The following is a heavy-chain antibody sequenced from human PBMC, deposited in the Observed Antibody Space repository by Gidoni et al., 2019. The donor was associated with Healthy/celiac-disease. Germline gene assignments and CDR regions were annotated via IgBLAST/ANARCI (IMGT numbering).Heavy chain of an antibody. D-gene: IGHD6-13*01. CDR2: IGTAGDT. CDR1: GFTFSSYD. J-gene: IGHJ2*01. V-gene: IGHV3-13*04. CDR3: ARVSGSSWYQKNWYFDL. Sequence: EVQLVESGGGLVQPGGSLRVYCAASGFTFSSYDMHWVRQATGKGLEWVSAIGTAGDTYYPGSVKGRFTISRENAKNSLYLQMNSLRAGDTAVYYCARVSGSSWYQKNWYFDLWGRGTLVTVSS.